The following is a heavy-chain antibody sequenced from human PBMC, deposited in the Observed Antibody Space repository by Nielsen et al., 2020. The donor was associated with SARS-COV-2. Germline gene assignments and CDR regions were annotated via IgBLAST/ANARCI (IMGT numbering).Heavy chain of an antibody. V-gene: IGHV2-70*01. D-gene: IGHD4-23*01. Sequence: SGPTLVKPTQTLTLTCSFSGFSLTTSKMCVSWIRQPPGKALEWLALIDWDDETLYSTSLKTRLTISKDTSKSQVVLTMTNMDPVDTATYYCARTYYGGNSAFFDYWGQGTLVTVSS. CDR2: IDWDDET. CDR3: ARTYYGGNSAFFDY. J-gene: IGHJ4*02. CDR1: GFSLTTSKMC.